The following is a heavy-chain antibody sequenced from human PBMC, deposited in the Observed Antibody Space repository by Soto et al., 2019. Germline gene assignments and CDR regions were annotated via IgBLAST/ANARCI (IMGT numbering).Heavy chain of an antibody. V-gene: IGHV3-21*01. CDR1: GFTFSSYS. Sequence: PGGSLRLSCAASGFTFSSYSMNWVRQAPGKGLEWVSSISSSSSYIYYADSVKGRLTISRDNAKNSLYLQMNSLRAEDTAVYYCAIYGVGLNDAFDIWGQGTMVTVSS. CDR2: ISSSSSYI. D-gene: IGHD4-17*01. CDR3: AIYGVGLNDAFDI. J-gene: IGHJ3*02.